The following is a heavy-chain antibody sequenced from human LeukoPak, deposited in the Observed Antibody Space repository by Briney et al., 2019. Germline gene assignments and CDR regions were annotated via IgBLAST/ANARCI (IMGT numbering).Heavy chain of an antibody. CDR1: GFTLRSDW. J-gene: IGHJ6*04. V-gene: IGHV3-48*04. CDR3: AELGITMIGGV. Sequence: GGSLRLSCAASGFTLRSDWMNWVRQAPGKGLEWVSYISSSGSTIYYADSVKGRFTISRDNAKNSLYLQMNSLRAEDTAVYYCAELGITMIGGVWGKGTTVTISS. CDR2: ISSSGSTI. D-gene: IGHD3-10*02.